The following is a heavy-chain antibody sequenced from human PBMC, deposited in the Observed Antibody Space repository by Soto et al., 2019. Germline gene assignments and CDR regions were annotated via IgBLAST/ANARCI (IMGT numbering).Heavy chain of an antibody. J-gene: IGHJ4*02. CDR1: GGSISTDDHY. V-gene: IGHV4-30-4*01. Sequence: LSLTCTVSGGSISTDDHYWSWIRQPPGKGLEWIGYIYYTGSTHYNPSLKSRLFTSLDTSKNQFSLQLTSVTAADTAVYYCASLRSRWNIDYWGQGTLVTVS. D-gene: IGHD6-13*01. CDR3: ASLRSRWNIDY. CDR2: IYYTGST.